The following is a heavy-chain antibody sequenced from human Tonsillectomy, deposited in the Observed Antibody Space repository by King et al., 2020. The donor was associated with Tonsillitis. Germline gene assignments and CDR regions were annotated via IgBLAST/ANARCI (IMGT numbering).Heavy chain of an antibody. D-gene: IGHD5-12*01. Sequence: VQLVESGGGVVQPGRSLRLSCAASGFTFSSYGIHWVRQAPGKGLEWVAVISYDGSNKYYADSVKGRFTISRDNSKNTLYLQMSSLRAEDTAVYYCAKVPLPTAYSGYDYRLRYYYYGMDVWGQGTTVTVSS. V-gene: IGHV3-30*18. CDR1: GFTFSSYG. CDR3: AKVPLPTAYSGYDYRLRYYYYGMDV. CDR2: ISYDGSNK. J-gene: IGHJ6*02.